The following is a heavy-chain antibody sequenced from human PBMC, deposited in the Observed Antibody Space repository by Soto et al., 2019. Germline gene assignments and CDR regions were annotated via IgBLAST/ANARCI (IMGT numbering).Heavy chain of an antibody. CDR3: ARAPYYYDSSGYWAY. V-gene: IGHV3-21*01. J-gene: IGHJ4*02. CDR2: ISSSSSYI. Sequence: GGSLRLSCAASGFTFSSFAMSWVRQAPGKGLEWVSSISSSSSYIYYADSVKGRFTISRDNAKNSLYLQMNSLRAEDTAVYYCARAPYYYDSSGYWAYWGQGTLVTVSS. D-gene: IGHD3-22*01. CDR1: GFTFSSFA.